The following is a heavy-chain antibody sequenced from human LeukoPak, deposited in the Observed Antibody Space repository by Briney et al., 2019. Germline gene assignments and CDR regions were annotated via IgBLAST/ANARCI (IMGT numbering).Heavy chain of an antibody. D-gene: IGHD6-19*01. CDR2: ISGSGGRT. V-gene: IGHV3-23*01. J-gene: IGHJ4*02. Sequence: GGSLRLSCAASGFTFSSNAMSWVRQAPGKGLEWVSGISGSGGRTYYADSVKGRFTISRDNSKNTLYLQMNSLRAEDTAVYYCAKDLRSSGWQIGARPGGRVYYFDYWGQGTLVTVSS. CDR1: GFTFSSNA. CDR3: AKDLRSSGWQIGARPGGRVYYFDY.